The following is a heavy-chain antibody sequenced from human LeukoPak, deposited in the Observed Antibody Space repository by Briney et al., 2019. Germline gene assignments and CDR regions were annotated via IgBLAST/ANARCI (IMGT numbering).Heavy chain of an antibody. CDR1: GFTFSSYE. Sequence: GGSLRLSCAASGFTFSSYEMNWVRQAPGKGLEWVSYISSSGSTIYYADSVKGRFTISRDNAKNSLYLQMNSLRAEDTAVYYCARDPGPKTTYDSSGYYEYYFDYWGQGTLVTVSS. CDR2: ISSSGSTI. J-gene: IGHJ4*02. D-gene: IGHD3-22*01. CDR3: ARDPGPKTTYDSSGYYEYYFDY. V-gene: IGHV3-48*03.